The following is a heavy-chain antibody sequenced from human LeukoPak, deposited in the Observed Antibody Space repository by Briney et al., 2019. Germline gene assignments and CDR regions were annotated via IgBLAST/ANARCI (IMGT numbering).Heavy chain of an antibody. D-gene: IGHD5-18*01. CDR3: ARGGSYGSR. CDR1: GDSISGYY. V-gene: IGHV4-59*01. CDR2: VYYSGTT. Sequence: SETLSLTCTVYGDSISGYYWSWIRQPPGKGLEWIGNVYYSGTTNYNPSLKSRVTISVDTPKNQFSLKLTSVTAADTAVYYCARGGSYGSRWGQGTLVTVSS. J-gene: IGHJ4*02.